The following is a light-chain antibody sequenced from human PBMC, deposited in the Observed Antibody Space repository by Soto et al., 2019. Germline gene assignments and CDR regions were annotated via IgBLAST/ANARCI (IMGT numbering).Light chain of an antibody. CDR3: QQRYNTPLT. J-gene: IGKJ4*01. CDR1: QRMSTY. Sequence: DIQMTQSPSSLSASVGDRVTITCRASQRMSTYLNWFQQKPGKAPKVLIYGASSLQSGVPSRFSGSGSGTDFTLTISSLQPEDVATYYCQQRYNTPLTFGGGTKVEIK. V-gene: IGKV1-39*01. CDR2: GAS.